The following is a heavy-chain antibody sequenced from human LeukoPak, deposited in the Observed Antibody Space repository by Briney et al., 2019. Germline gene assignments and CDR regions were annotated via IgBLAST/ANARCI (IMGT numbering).Heavy chain of an antibody. D-gene: IGHD2-2*02. Sequence: SETLSLTCTVSGYSISSGYYWGWIRQPPGKGLEWIGSIYTSGSTNYNPSLKSRVTISVDTSKNQFSLKLSSVTAADTAVYYCARSPYCSSTSCYSRTDAFDIWGQGTMVTVSS. V-gene: IGHV4-38-2*02. J-gene: IGHJ3*02. CDR1: GYSISSGYY. CDR2: IYTSGST. CDR3: ARSPYCSSTSCYSRTDAFDI.